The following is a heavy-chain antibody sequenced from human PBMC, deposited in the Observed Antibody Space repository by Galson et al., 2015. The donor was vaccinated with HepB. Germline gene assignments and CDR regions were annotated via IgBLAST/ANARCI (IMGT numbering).Heavy chain of an antibody. CDR1: GFIFSTYG. CDR2: IWYDGSNK. V-gene: IGHV3-33*01. Sequence: SLRLSCAGSGFIFSTYGMHWVRQAPGKGLEWVAGIWYDGSNKYYAESVKGRFIISRDNSENTMYLQVNNLRAEDTAMYYCARATLGWFDPWGQGTLVTVSS. CDR3: ARATLGWFDP. D-gene: IGHD2/OR15-2a*01. J-gene: IGHJ5*02.